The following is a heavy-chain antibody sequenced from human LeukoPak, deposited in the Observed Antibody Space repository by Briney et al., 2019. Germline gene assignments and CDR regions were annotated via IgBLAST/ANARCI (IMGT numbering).Heavy chain of an antibody. V-gene: IGHV4-59*01. CDR2: IHFSGST. J-gene: IGHJ6*02. Sequence: KPSGNPSLTRTVSGGSISSYYWGWIREPPREGLEWIWDIHFSGSTNYNPSLKSRVTISVDTSKNQFSLRLTSVTAADTAVYYCARLNRVAAAGPSYYYHAMDVWGQGTTVTVSS. D-gene: IGHD6-13*01. CDR1: GGSISSYY. CDR3: ARLNRVAAAGPSYYYHAMDV.